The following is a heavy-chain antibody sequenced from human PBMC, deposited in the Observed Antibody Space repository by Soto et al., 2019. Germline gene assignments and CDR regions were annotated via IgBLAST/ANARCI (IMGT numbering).Heavy chain of an antibody. V-gene: IGHV1-8*01. Sequence: ASVKVSCKASGSTFTSYDINWVRQATGQGLEWMGWMNPNSGNTGYAQKFQGRVTMTRNTSISTAYMELSSLRSEDTAVYYCARVSLRWVVIDYWGQGTLVTVSS. CDR2: MNPNSGNT. J-gene: IGHJ4*02. CDR3: ARVSLRWVVIDY. CDR1: GSTFTSYD. D-gene: IGHD3-22*01.